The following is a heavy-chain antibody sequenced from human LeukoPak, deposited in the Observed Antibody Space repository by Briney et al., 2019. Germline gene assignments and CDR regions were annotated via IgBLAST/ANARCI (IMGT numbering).Heavy chain of an antibody. CDR1: GFTFSSYA. CDR2: ISGSGGST. Sequence: GGSLRLSCAASGFTFSSYAMSWVRQAPGKGLEWVSGISGSGGSTYYADSVKGRFTISRDSSKNTLYLQMNSLRAEDTALYHCAXNNGMDVWGQGTTVIVSS. CDR3: AXNNGMDV. V-gene: IGHV3-23*01. J-gene: IGHJ6*02.